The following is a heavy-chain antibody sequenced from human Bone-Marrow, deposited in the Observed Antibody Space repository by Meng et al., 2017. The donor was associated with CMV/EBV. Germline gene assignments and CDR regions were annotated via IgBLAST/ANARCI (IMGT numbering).Heavy chain of an antibody. V-gene: IGHV4-31*03. CDR1: GGSISSGGYY. CDR2: IYYSGST. J-gene: IGHJ6*02. CDR3: ARIDPRTYYYYGMDV. Sequence: SETLSLTCTVSGGSISSGGYYWSWIRQHPGKGLEWIGYIYYSGSTYYNPSLKSRVTISVDTSKNQFSLKLSSVTAADTAVYYCARIDPRTYYYYGMDVWGQGNTVTFYS.